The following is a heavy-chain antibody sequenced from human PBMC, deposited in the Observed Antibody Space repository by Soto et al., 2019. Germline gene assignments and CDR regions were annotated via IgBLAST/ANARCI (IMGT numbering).Heavy chain of an antibody. D-gene: IGHD3-10*01. CDR2: ISSSGTT. V-gene: IGHV3-48*01. CDR1: GFTLSTYS. Sequence: EVQVVESGGGLVQPGGSLRLSCAASGFTLSTYSMNWVRQAPGKGLEWISDISSSGTTYYSDSVKGRFTISRDNAYNSLYLQINSLRAEDTAVYFCARGWPYGSGHYDMDVWGQGTTVTVSS. CDR3: ARGWPYGSGHYDMDV. J-gene: IGHJ6*02.